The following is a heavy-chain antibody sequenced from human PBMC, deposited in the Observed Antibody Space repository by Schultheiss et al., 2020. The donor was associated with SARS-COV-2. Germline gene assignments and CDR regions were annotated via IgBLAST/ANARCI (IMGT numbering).Heavy chain of an antibody. Sequence: ASVKVSCKASGYTFTGYYMHWVRQAPGQGLEWMGWINPNSGGTNYAQKFQGRVTMTRDTSISTAYMELSRLRSDDTAVYYCARAAAYHEPFDYWGQGTLVTVSS. CDR1: GYTFTGYY. V-gene: IGHV1-2*02. J-gene: IGHJ4*02. CDR2: INPNSGGT. D-gene: IGHD6-13*01. CDR3: ARAAAYHEPFDY.